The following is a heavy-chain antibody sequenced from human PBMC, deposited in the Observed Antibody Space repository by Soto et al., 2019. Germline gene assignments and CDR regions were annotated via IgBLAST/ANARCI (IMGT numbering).Heavy chain of an antibody. CDR1: GYSFTSYY. D-gene: IGHD6-13*01. J-gene: IGHJ4*02. CDR2: INPSGGST. Sequence: ASVKVSCKASGYSFTSYYMHWVRQAPGQGFEWMGIINPSGGSTSYAQKFQGRVTMTRDTATSTVYMELSSLRSEDTAVYYCARPLGAAGTLPAYWGQGTLVTVSS. CDR3: ARPLGAAGTLPAY. V-gene: IGHV1-46*01.